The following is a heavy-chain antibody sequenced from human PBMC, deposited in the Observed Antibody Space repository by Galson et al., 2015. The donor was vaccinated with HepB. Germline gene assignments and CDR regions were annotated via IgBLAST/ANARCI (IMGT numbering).Heavy chain of an antibody. CDR3: ARGLSAARPNGYYFDY. CDR1: GGTFSSYA. Sequence: SVKVSCKASGGTFSSYAISWVRQAPGQGLEWMGGIIPIFGTANYAQKFQGRVTITADKSTSTAYVELSSLRSEDTAVYYCARGLSAARPNGYYFDYWGQGTLVTVSS. D-gene: IGHD6-6*01. J-gene: IGHJ4*02. V-gene: IGHV1-69*06. CDR2: IIPIFGTA.